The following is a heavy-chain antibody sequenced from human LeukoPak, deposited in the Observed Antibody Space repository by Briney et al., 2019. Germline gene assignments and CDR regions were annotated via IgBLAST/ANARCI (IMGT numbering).Heavy chain of an antibody. Sequence: ASVKVSCKAFGYTVTSYYIFWVRQAPGQGLEWMGIINFSGGATTSAQKFQGRVTITRDTSTRTVYMELNSLRSDDTAVYYCATPYYYGSGIHYWGQGTLVTVSS. CDR1: GYTVTSYY. CDR3: ATPYYYGSGIHY. V-gene: IGHV1-46*01. D-gene: IGHD3-10*01. J-gene: IGHJ4*02. CDR2: INFSGGAT.